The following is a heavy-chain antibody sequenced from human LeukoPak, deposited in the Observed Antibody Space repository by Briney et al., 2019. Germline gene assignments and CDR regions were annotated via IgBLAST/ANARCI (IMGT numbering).Heavy chain of an antibody. D-gene: IGHD4-23*01. J-gene: IGHJ6*02. CDR1: GYTLSELT. Sequence: ASVKVSCKASGYTLSELTIHWVRQAPGKGLEWMGGFDPEDGETIYAQKFQGRVTMTEDTSADTAYMEVRGLRSEDTAVYYCARVRYGQNYYGGHYYDGMDVWGQGTLVTVSS. CDR3: ARVRYGQNYYGGHYYDGMDV. CDR2: FDPEDGET. V-gene: IGHV1-24*01.